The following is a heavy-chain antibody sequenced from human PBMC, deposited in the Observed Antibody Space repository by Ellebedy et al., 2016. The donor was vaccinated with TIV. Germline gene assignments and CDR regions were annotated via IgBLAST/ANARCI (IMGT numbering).Heavy chain of an antibody. Sequence: GESLKISCVASGFTLSIYGMHWVRQAPGKGLEWVAVIWFDESNKYYTDSVKGRFTISRDTSKNTLYLQMNSLRAEDMAVYYCTRDPGPHYYDSSGPHDYWGQGTLVIVSS. CDR3: TRDPGPHYYDSSGPHDY. CDR1: GFTLSIYG. V-gene: IGHV3-33*01. J-gene: IGHJ4*02. D-gene: IGHD3-22*01. CDR2: IWFDESNK.